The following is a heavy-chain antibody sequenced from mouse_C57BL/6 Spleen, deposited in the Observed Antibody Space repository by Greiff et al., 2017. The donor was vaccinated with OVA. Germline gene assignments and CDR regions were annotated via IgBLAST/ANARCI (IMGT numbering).Heavy chain of an antibody. CDR3: ARGYYYGSSPFDV. Sequence: VQLQQSGPELVKPGASVKMSCKASGYTFTDYNMHWVKQSHGKSLEWIGYINPNNGGTSYNQKFKGKATLTVNKSSSTAYMELRSLTSEDSAVYYCARGYYYGSSPFDVWGTGTTVTVSS. V-gene: IGHV1-22*01. CDR2: INPNNGGT. D-gene: IGHD1-1*01. CDR1: GYTFTDYN. J-gene: IGHJ1*03.